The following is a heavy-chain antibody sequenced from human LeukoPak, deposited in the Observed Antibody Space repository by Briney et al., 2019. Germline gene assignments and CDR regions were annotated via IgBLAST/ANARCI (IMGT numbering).Heavy chain of an antibody. CDR3: ARDRGGSYSAIDY. Sequence: PGGSLRLSCAASGFTFSSYSMNWVRQAPGKGLEWVSFISSSSSTIYYADSVKGRFTISRDNAKNSLYLQMNSLRAEDTAVYYCARDRGGSYSAIDYWGQGPLVTVSS. D-gene: IGHD1-26*01. CDR1: GFTFSSYS. V-gene: IGHV3-48*04. J-gene: IGHJ4*02. CDR2: ISSSSSTI.